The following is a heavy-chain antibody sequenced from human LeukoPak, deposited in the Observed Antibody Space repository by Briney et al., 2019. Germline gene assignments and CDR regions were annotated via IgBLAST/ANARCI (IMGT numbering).Heavy chain of an antibody. CDR1: GFTFSRYA. J-gene: IGHJ3*02. CDR2: ITGSGDST. CDR3: AKVRGSTGSTYDVCDI. V-gene: IGHV3-23*01. D-gene: IGHD1-1*01. Sequence: GGSLRLSCAASGFTFSRYAMMWVRQAPGKGLEWVSAITGSGDSTYYVDSVKGRFTISRDSSQNTLYLQMNSLRAEDTAVYYCAKVRGSTGSTYDVCDIWGQGTMVTVSS.